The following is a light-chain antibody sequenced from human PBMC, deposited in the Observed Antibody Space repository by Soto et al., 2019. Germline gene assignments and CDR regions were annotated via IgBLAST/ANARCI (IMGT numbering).Light chain of an antibody. CDR2: GAF. Sequence: EIVMTQSPATLSVSPGERATLSCRASQSVTSNVAWYQQKPGQAPRLLIYGAFIRATGIPARFSGSGSGTDFTLTISSLQSEDFAVYYCQQYNNWPWTCGQGTKGDIK. CDR1: QSVTSN. J-gene: IGKJ1*01. V-gene: IGKV3-15*01. CDR3: QQYNNWPWT.